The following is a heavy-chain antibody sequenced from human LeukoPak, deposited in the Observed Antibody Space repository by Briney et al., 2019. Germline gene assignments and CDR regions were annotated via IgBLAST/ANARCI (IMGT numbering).Heavy chain of an antibody. CDR2: INSIDVT. Sequence: GGSLRPSSAASGFTFSSYDMHWVRQVTGRGLEWVSTINSIDVTYYRDSVKGRFTISRENDKNSVYLQMNSLRVGDTAVYYCAREALASAWPNSTYWSQGTLVTVSS. J-gene: IGHJ4*02. CDR3: AREALASAWPNSTY. V-gene: IGHV3-13*04. D-gene: IGHD6-19*01. CDR1: GFTFSSYD.